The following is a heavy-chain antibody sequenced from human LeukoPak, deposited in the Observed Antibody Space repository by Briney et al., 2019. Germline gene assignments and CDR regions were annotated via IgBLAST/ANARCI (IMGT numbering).Heavy chain of an antibody. D-gene: IGHD1-26*01. V-gene: IGHV3-23*01. CDR3: AKDSSGNYSTELDY. J-gene: IGHJ4*02. CDR1: GFTFSSYG. Sequence: GSLRLSCAASGFTFSSYGMSWVRQAPGKGLEWVSAISGSGGSTYYADSVKGRFTISRDNSKNTLYLQMNSLRAEDTAVYYCAKDSSGNYSTELDYWGQGTLVTVSS. CDR2: ISGSGGST.